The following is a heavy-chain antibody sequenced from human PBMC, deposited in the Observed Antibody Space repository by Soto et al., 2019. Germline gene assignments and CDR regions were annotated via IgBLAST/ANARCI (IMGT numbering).Heavy chain of an antibody. D-gene: IGHD3-10*01. Sequence: SETLSLTCTVSGGSISSYYWSWIRQPPGKGLEWIGYIYYSGSTNYNPSLKSRVTISVDTSKNQFSLKLSSVTAADTAVYYCARDYGSGSTNYYYYGMDVWGQGTTVTVS. V-gene: IGHV4-59*01. CDR3: ARDYGSGSTNYYYYGMDV. CDR2: IYYSGST. J-gene: IGHJ6*02. CDR1: GGSISSYY.